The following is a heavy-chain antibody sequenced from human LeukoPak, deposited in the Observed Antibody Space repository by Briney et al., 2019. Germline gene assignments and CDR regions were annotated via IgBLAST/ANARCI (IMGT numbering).Heavy chain of an antibody. V-gene: IGHV4-34*01. CDR2: INHSGST. Sequence: SETLSLTCAVYGGSFSGYYWSWIRQPPGKGLEWIGEINHSGSTNYNPSLKSRVTISVDTSKNQFSLKLSSVTAADTAVYYCARGRSGGATIAHYYYYYGMDVWGKGTTVTVSS. D-gene: IGHD5-12*01. CDR1: GGSFSGYY. J-gene: IGHJ6*04. CDR3: ARGRSGGATIAHYYYYYGMDV.